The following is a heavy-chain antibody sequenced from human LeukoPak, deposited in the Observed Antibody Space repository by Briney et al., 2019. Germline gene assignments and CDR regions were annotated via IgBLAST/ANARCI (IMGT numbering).Heavy chain of an antibody. J-gene: IGHJ4*02. V-gene: IGHV3-23*01. CDR2: ISGSGGST. D-gene: IGHD1-26*01. CDR3: AKDGGYSGSYYDFDY. Sequence: PGGSLRLSCAASGFTFSSYAMSWVRQAPGKGLEWVSAISGSGGSTYYADSVKGRFTISRDNSKNTLYLQMNSLRAEDTAVYYCAKDGGYSGSYYDFDYWGQGTLVTVSS. CDR1: GFTFSSYA.